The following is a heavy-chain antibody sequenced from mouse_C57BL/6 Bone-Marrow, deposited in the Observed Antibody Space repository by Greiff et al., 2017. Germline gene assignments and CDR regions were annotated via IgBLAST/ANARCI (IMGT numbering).Heavy chain of an antibody. Sequence: EVQRVESGPGLAKPSQPLSLTCSVTGYSITSDYWNWIRKFPGNKLEYMGYISYSGSTYYNPSLKSRISITRDTSKNQYYLQLNSVTTEDTATYYCARSVSFITTGFDYWGQGTTLTVSS. CDR2: ISYSGST. CDR3: ARSVSFITTGFDY. J-gene: IGHJ2*01. CDR1: GYSITSDY. V-gene: IGHV3-8*01. D-gene: IGHD1-1*01.